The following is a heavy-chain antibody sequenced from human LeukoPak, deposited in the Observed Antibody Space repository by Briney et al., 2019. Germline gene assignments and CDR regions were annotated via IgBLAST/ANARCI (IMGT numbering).Heavy chain of an antibody. CDR3: ARAPPQYYYDSSGYPNDAFDI. CDR1: GFTFSSYE. J-gene: IGHJ3*02. V-gene: IGHV3-48*03. CDR2: ISSSGSTI. D-gene: IGHD3-22*01. Sequence: GGSLRLSCAASGFTFSSYEMNWVRQAPGKGLEWVSHISSSGSTIYYADSVKGRFTISRDNAKNSLYLQMNSLRAEDTAVYYCARAPPQYYYDSSGYPNDAFDIWGQGTMVTVSS.